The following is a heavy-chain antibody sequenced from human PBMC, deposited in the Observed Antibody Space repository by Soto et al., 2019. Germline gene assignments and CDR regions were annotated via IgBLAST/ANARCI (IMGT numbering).Heavy chain of an antibody. J-gene: IGHJ6*03. D-gene: IGHD3-16*02. Sequence: SETLSLTCTVSGGSISSYYWSWIRQPPGKGLEWIGYIYYSGSTNYNPSLKSRVTISVDTSKNQFSLKLSSVTAADTAVYYCARSLRQYYYYYMDVWGKGTTVT. CDR3: ARSLRQYYYYYMDV. V-gene: IGHV4-59*01. CDR1: GGSISSYY. CDR2: IYYSGST.